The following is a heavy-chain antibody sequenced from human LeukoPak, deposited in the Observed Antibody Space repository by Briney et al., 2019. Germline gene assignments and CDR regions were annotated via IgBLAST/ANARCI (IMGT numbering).Heavy chain of an antibody. CDR3: ARRRNYYYMDV. J-gene: IGHJ6*03. V-gene: IGHV4-39*07. Sequence: SETLSLTCTVSAGSISSSSYSWGWIRQPPGKGLEWIGSIYYSGSTYFNPSLRSRVTISVDKSKNQFSLKLSSVTAADTAVYSCARRRNYYYMDVWGKGTTVTVSS. CDR1: AGSISSSSYS. CDR2: IYYSGST.